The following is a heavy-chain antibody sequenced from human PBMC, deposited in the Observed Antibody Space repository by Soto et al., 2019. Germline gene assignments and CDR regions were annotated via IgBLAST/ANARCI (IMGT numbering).Heavy chain of an antibody. CDR2: INASGNT. CDR1: VDSITTYY. D-gene: IGHD6-13*01. CDR3: ARYSNNWFQTEGMDV. V-gene: IGHV4-4*07. J-gene: IGHJ6*02. Sequence: SETLSLTCTVSVDSITTYYWSWIRQPAGKGLEWIGRINASGNTNYNPSLNSRVTMSIDTSKKQFSLKLTSVTAADTAIYYCARYSNNWFQTEGMDVWGQGTTVTVSS.